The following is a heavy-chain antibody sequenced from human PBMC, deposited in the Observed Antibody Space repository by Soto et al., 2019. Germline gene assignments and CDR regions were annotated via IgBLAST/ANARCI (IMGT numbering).Heavy chain of an antibody. CDR3: ARGYSSGWSLHWFDY. D-gene: IGHD6-19*01. Sequence: QVQLQESGPGLVKPSETLSLTCTVSGGSISSYYWSWIRQPAGKGLVWIGRIYTSGSTNYNPSLKSRVTMSVDTYKNQFSLKLSSVTAADTAVYYCARGYSSGWSLHWFDYWGQGTLVTVSS. CDR2: IYTSGST. V-gene: IGHV4-4*07. J-gene: IGHJ4*02. CDR1: GGSISSYY.